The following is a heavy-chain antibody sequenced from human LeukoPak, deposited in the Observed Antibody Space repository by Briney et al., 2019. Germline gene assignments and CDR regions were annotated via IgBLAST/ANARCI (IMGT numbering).Heavy chain of an antibody. Sequence: ASVKVSCKASGGTFSSYAISWVRQAPGQGLEWMGGIIPISGTANYAQKFQGRVTITADKSTSTAYMELSSLRSEDTAVYYCAGMGVYGDCFDYWGQGTLVTVSS. J-gene: IGHJ4*02. CDR3: AGMGVYGDCFDY. D-gene: IGHD4-17*01. CDR1: GGTFSSYA. CDR2: IIPISGTA. V-gene: IGHV1-69*06.